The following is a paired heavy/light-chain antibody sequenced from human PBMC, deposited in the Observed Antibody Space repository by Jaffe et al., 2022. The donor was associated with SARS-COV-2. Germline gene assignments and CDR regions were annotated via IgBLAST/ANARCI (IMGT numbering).Heavy chain of an antibody. CDR3: AKDRSKGSHYYYYGMDV. CDR2: ISNDRSDK. Sequence: QVQLVESGGGVVQPGRSLRLSCAASGYTLSSNGIHWVRQAPGKGLEWVAVISNDRSDKYYADSVKGRFTISRDNSKNTVYLQMNSLRAEDTAVYYCAKDRSKGSHYYYYGMDVWGQGTTVTVSS. CDR1: GYTLSSNG. J-gene: IGHJ6*02. V-gene: IGHV3-30*18. D-gene: IGHD3-10*01.
Light chain of an antibody. Sequence: DIVMTQSPDSLAVSLGERATINCKSSQSVLYSSNNRNYLAWYQQKPGQPPKLLIYWASTRESGVPDRFSGSGSGTDFTLTISSLQAEDVAVYYCQQYYFTPLTFGGGTKVEIK. V-gene: IGKV4-1*01. J-gene: IGKJ4*01. CDR2: WAS. CDR3: QQYYFTPLT. CDR1: QSVLYSSNNRNY.